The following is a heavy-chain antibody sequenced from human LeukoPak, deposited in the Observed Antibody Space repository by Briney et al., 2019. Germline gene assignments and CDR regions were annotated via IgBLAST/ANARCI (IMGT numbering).Heavy chain of an antibody. Sequence: GGSLRLSCAASGLSFSNYAMYWVRQAPGKGLEWVSAIGGTGGNIFYTDSVKGRFTISRDNSKNTLYLHMNSLRAEDTAIYYCVRDNYSYRLDVWGQGTLVTVSS. J-gene: IGHJ4*02. CDR3: VRDNYSYRLDV. CDR2: IGGTGGNI. V-gene: IGHV3-23*01. D-gene: IGHD2-21*01. CDR1: GLSFSNYA.